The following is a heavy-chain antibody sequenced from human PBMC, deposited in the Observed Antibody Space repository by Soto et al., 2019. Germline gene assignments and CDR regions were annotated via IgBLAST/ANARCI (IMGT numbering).Heavy chain of an antibody. CDR3: ARAGAVGNCSGGSCYILSN. J-gene: IGHJ3*01. CDR2: IIPILGIA. V-gene: IGHV1-69*02. Sequence: SVKVSCKASGGTFSSYTISWVRQAPGQGLEWMGRIIPILGIANYAQKFQGRVTITADKSTSTAYMELSSLRSEDTAVYYCARAGAVGNCSGGSCYILSNWGQGTMVTVSS. CDR1: GGTFSSYT. D-gene: IGHD2-15*01.